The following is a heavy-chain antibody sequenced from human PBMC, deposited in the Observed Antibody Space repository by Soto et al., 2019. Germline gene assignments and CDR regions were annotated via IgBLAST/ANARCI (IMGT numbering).Heavy chain of an antibody. CDR3: ARHLYSGDTSGSFGH. Sequence: QLQLQESGPGLVKPSETLSLTCTVSDDSIGRSNYFWGWIRQPPGKGLEWIGNIFYSGNTHYNPSPKSRVTIALDTSNHHCSLRGSSGTAADTAVYYGARHLYSGDTSGSFGHWGPGALVIVSS. CDR1: DDSIGRSNYF. J-gene: IGHJ5*02. V-gene: IGHV4-39*01. D-gene: IGHD6-19*01. CDR2: IFYSGNT.